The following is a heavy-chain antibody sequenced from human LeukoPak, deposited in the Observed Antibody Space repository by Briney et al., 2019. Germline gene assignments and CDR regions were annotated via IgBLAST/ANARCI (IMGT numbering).Heavy chain of an antibody. CDR2: ISGSGGST. CDR1: GFTFSSYA. Sequence: GGSLRLSCAASGFTFSSYAMSWVRQAPGKGLEWVSAISGSGGSTYYADSVKGRFAISRDNSKNTLYLQMNSLRAEDTAVYYCAKGRTTTMVRGVITYWGQGTLVTVSS. D-gene: IGHD3-10*01. V-gene: IGHV3-23*01. CDR3: AKGRTTTMVRGVITY. J-gene: IGHJ4*02.